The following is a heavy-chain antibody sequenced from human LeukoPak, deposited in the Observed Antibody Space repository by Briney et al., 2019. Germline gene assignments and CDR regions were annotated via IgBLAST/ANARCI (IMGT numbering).Heavy chain of an antibody. CDR3: ARYIAAHQNWFDP. V-gene: IGHV4-34*01. Sequence: AETLSLTCAVYGGSFSGYYWSWIRQPPGKGLEWIGEINHSGSTNYNPSLKSRVTISVDTSKNQFSLKLSSVTAADTAVYSCARYIAAHQNWFDPWGQGTLVTVSS. J-gene: IGHJ5*02. CDR2: INHSGST. CDR1: GGSFSGYY. D-gene: IGHD6-6*01.